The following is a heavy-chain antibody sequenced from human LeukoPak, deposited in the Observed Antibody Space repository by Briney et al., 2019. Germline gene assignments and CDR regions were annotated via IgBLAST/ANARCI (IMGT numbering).Heavy chain of an antibody. Sequence: ASVKVSCKASGYTFTGYYMHWVRQAPGQGLEWMGWINPNSGGTNYAQKFQGRVTMTRDTSISTAYMELSRLRSDDTAVYYCARGYYYDSSGYYEGGLVYWGQGTLVTVSS. J-gene: IGHJ4*02. D-gene: IGHD3-22*01. CDR2: INPNSGGT. CDR1: GYTFTGYY. V-gene: IGHV1-2*02. CDR3: ARGYYYDSSGYYEGGLVY.